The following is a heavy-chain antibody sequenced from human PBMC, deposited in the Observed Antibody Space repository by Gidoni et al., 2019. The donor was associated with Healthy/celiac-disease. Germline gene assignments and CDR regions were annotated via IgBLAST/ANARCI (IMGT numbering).Heavy chain of an antibody. CDR3: ARANGGVELYYYYGMDV. CDR2: IYTSGST. Sequence: QVQLQESGPGLVKPSETLSLTRTVSGGFLRSDYWSWIRQPAGKGLEWIGRIYTSGSTNYNPSLKSRVTMSVDTSKNQFSLKLSSVTAADTAVYYCARANGGVELYYYYGMDVWGQGTTVTVSS. D-gene: IGHD3-16*01. CDR1: GGFLRSDY. V-gene: IGHV4-4*07. J-gene: IGHJ6*02.